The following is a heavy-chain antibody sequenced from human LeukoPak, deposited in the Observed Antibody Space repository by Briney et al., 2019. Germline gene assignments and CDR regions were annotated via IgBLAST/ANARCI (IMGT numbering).Heavy chain of an antibody. CDR2: INPNSGGT. CDR3: ARDYYDSSGYPDF. Sequence: ASVKVSCKASGYTFTGYYMHWVRQAPGQGLEWMGWINPNSGGTNYAQKFQGRVTMTRVTSISTAYMELSRLRSDDTAVYYCARDYYDSSGYPDFWGQGTLVTVSS. V-gene: IGHV1-2*02. J-gene: IGHJ4*02. CDR1: GYTFTGYY. D-gene: IGHD3-22*01.